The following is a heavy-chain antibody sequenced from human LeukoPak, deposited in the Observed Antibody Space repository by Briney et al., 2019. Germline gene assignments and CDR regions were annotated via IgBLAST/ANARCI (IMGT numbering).Heavy chain of an antibody. D-gene: IGHD5-18*01. Sequence: SETLSLTCTVSGGSISSGSYYWSWIRQPAGKGLEWIGRIYTSGSTNYNPSLKSRVTISVDTSKNQFSLKLSSVTAADTAVYYCARDSYGLHFDYWGQGTLVTVSS. CDR2: IYTSGST. CDR3: ARDSYGLHFDY. J-gene: IGHJ4*02. V-gene: IGHV4-61*02. CDR1: GGSISSGSYY.